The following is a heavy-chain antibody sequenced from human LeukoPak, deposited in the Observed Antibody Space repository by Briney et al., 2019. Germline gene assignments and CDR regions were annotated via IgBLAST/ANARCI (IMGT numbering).Heavy chain of an antibody. CDR1: GDSISSGSYY. CDR3: ARGVTYYYDSSGYLY. D-gene: IGHD3-22*01. CDR2: IQTSGRT. Sequence: SQTLSLTCTVSGDSISSGSYYWSWLRQPAGKGLEWIGRIQTSGRTNYNPSLKSRVTISADTSKNQFSLKLSSVTAADTAVYYCARGVTYYYDSSGYLYWGQGTLVTVSS. V-gene: IGHV4-61*02. J-gene: IGHJ4*02.